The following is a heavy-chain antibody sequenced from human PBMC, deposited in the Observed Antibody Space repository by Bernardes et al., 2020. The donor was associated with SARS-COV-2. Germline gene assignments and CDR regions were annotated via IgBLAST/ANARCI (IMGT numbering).Heavy chain of an antibody. Sequence: SETLSLTCTVSGGSIRSPHWSWIRQPPGPGLEWIGYIFYSGSTNYNPSLKSRVTISVDTSKNQFSLKLTSVTAADTAVYYCARVGDITGTTFDYWGQGTLFTGSA. J-gene: IGHJ4*02. D-gene: IGHD1-20*01. V-gene: IGHV4-59*11. CDR2: IFYSGST. CDR1: GGSIRSPH. CDR3: ARVGDITGTTFDY.